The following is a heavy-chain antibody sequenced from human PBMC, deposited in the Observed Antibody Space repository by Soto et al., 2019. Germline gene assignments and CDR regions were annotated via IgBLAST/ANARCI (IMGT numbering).Heavy chain of an antibody. V-gene: IGHV3-21*01. Sequence: EVQLVESGGGLVKPGGSLRLSCAASGFTFSSYSMNWVRQAPGKGLEWVSSISSSSSYIYYADSVKGRFTISRDNAKNSLYLQMNSLRAEDTAVYYWARVGVVPAAGIDYWGQGTLVTVSS. CDR1: GFTFSSYS. CDR3: ARVGVVPAAGIDY. CDR2: ISSSSSYI. J-gene: IGHJ4*02. D-gene: IGHD2-2*01.